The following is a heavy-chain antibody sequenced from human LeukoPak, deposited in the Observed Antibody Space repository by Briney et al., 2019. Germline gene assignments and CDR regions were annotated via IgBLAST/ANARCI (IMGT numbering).Heavy chain of an antibody. V-gene: IGHV1-46*02. CDR3: ARDSGNFHYDMDV. CDR2: KFSHDGTT. D-gene: IGHD3-10*01. Sequence: GASVKVSCKTSGYSFNSHHVHWVRQAPGQGLEWMGGKFSHDGTTSYTQNFQGRLTMTRDTSTSTVYMELSSLRSEDTAVYYCARDSGNFHYDMDVWGQGTTVIVSS. CDR1: GYSFNSHH. J-gene: IGHJ6*02.